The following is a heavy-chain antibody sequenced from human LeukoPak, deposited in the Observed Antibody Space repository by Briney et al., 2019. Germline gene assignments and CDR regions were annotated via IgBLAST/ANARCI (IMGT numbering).Heavy chain of an antibody. J-gene: IGHJ4*02. Sequence: GGSLRLSCAASGFTFSSYGMHWVRQAPGKGLEWVAVISYDGSNKYYADSVKGRFTISRDNSKNTLYLQMNSLRAEDTAVYYCAKDTFCSSTSCYSGYGYGSWDYWGQGTLVTVSS. CDR1: GFTFSSYG. V-gene: IGHV3-30*18. D-gene: IGHD2-2*01. CDR3: AKDTFCSSTSCYSGYGYGSWDY. CDR2: ISYDGSNK.